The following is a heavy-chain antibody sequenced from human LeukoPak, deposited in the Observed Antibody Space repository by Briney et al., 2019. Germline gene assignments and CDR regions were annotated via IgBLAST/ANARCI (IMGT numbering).Heavy chain of an antibody. CDR2: INPSGGST. CDR3: ASGRTDIVVVPATLRNYFFDY. J-gene: IGHJ4*02. D-gene: IGHD2-2*01. CDR1: GYTFTSYY. Sequence: ASVKVSCKASGYTFTSYYMHWVRQAPGQGLEWMGIINPSGGSTSYAQKFQGRVTISADKSTSTAYMELSSLRSEDTAVYYCASGRTDIVVVPATLRNYFFDYWGQGTLVTVSS. V-gene: IGHV1-46*01.